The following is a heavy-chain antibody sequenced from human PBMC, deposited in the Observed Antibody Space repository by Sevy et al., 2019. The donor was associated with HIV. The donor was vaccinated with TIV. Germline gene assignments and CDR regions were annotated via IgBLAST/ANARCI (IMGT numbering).Heavy chain of an antibody. D-gene: IGHD6-19*01. CDR1: GYTFTSYG. CDR2: ISAYNGNT. Sequence: KISCKASGYTFTSYGISWVRQAPGQGLEWMGWISAYNGNTNYAQKLQGRVTMTTDTSTSTAYMELRSLRSDDTAVYYCARGVYSSGWYGPYYYGMDVWGQGTTVTVSS. J-gene: IGHJ6*02. V-gene: IGHV1-18*01. CDR3: ARGVYSSGWYGPYYYGMDV.